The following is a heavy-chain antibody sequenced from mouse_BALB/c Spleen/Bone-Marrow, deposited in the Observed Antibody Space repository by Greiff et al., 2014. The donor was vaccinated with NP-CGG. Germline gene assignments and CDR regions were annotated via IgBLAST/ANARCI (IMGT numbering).Heavy chain of an antibody. CDR1: GYTFTSYW. J-gene: IGHJ2*01. D-gene: IGHD2-10*02. CDR2: IFPGTVTP. V-gene: IGHV1S132*01. Sequence: QVQLKQSGAELAKPGASVKLSCKTSGYTFTSYWIQWVKQRPGQGLGWIGEIFPGTVTPYYNEKFKGKATLTIDTSSSTASMQLSSLTSEDSAVYFCARRGYGYLDYWGQGTTLTVSS. CDR3: ARRGYGYLDY.